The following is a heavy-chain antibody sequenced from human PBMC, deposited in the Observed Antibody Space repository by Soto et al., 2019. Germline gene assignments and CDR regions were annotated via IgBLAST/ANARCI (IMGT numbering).Heavy chain of an antibody. Sequence: VRQVPGTGLEWVEVIWYDGSNKYYADSVSGRFTISRDNSKNTWYLQMISLRAEDTAVYDWSRYFTHCSGGICQAEDGIRDL. J-gene: IGHJ2*01. CDR3: SRYFTHCSGGICQAEDGIRDL. V-gene: IGHV3-33*01. CDR2: IWYDGSNK. D-gene: IGHD2-15*01.